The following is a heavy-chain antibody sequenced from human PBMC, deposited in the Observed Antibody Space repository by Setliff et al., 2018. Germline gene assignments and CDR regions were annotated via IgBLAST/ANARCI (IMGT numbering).Heavy chain of an antibody. J-gene: IGHJ4*02. CDR2: IYYSGST. D-gene: IGHD6-19*01. CDR1: GGSISGFY. Sequence: SETLSLTCTVSGGSISGFYCSWIRQPPGKGLEWIGYIYYSGSTNYNPSLKSRVSTSVDTSKNQFSLRLSSVTAADTAVYYCARHLYSSGWYFDYWGQGTLVTVSS. V-gene: IGHV4-59*08. CDR3: ARHLYSSGWYFDY.